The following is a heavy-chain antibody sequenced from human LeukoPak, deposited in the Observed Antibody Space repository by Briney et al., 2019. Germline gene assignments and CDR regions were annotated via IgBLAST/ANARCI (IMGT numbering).Heavy chain of an antibody. Sequence: SETLSLTCAASGGSISSGGYSWSWIRQPPGKGLEWIGYIYHSGSTYYNPSLKSRVTISVDRSKNQFSLKLSSVTAADTAEYYCASRAFGVVDYWGQGTLVTVSS. J-gene: IGHJ4*02. CDR3: ASRAFGVVDY. CDR1: GGSISSGGYS. V-gene: IGHV4-30-2*01. D-gene: IGHD3-3*01. CDR2: IYHSGST.